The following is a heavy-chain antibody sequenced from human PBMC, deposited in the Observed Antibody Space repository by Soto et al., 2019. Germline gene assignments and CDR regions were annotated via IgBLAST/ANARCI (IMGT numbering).Heavy chain of an antibody. J-gene: IGHJ5*02. CDR3: ARGVAHYDILTGSFNWFDP. CDR2: IYYSGST. CDR1: GGSISSYY. D-gene: IGHD3-9*01. Sequence: SETLSLTCTVSGGSISSYYWSWIRQPPGKGLEWIGYIYYSGSTNYNPSLKSRVTISVDTSKNQFSLKLSSVTAADTAVYYCARGVAHYDILTGSFNWFDPWGQGTLVTVSS. V-gene: IGHV4-59*01.